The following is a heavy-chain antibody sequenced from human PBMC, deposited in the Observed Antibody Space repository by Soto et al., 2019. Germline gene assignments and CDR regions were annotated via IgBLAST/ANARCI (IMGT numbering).Heavy chain of an antibody. CDR3: PRKYCSGGSCYRRKNWFEP. CDR1: GGSFSGYY. V-gene: IGHV4-34*01. J-gene: IGHJ5*02. CDR2: INHSGST. D-gene: IGHD2-15*01. Sequence: PSETLSLTCAVYGGSFSGYYWSWIRQPPGKGLEWIGEINHSGSTNYNPSLKSRVTISVDTSKNPFSLNLISVTAADTAVYPCPRKYCSGGSCYRRKNWFEPWGQGTPVTVSS.